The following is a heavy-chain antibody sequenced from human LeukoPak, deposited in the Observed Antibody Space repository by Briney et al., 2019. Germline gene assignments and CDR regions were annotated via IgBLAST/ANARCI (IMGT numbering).Heavy chain of an antibody. CDR3: ARGRKNYDSSGFTAEYYFDY. Sequence: SETLSLTCTVSGGSISSYYWSWIRQPPGKGLEGIGYIYYSGSTNYNPSLKSRVTISVDTSKNQFSLKLSSVTAADTAVYYCARGRKNYDSSGFTAEYYFDYWGQGTLVTVSS. CDR2: IYYSGST. V-gene: IGHV4-59*08. J-gene: IGHJ4*02. CDR1: GGSISSYY. D-gene: IGHD3-22*01.